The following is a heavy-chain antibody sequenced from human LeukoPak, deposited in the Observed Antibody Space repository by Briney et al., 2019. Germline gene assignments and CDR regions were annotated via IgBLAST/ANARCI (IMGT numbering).Heavy chain of an antibody. CDR3: ARGDVVTSNWFDP. CDR1: GGAIMASSYY. Sequence: SETLSLTCTVSGGAIMASSYYWTWIRQSPGKGLEWIGSMFYSGTAYYNPSLKSRVTISIDTSKNQFSLKLSSVTAADTAVYYCARGDVVTSNWFDPWGQGTLVTVSS. J-gene: IGHJ5*02. V-gene: IGHV4-39*01. D-gene: IGHD3-22*01. CDR2: MFYSGTA.